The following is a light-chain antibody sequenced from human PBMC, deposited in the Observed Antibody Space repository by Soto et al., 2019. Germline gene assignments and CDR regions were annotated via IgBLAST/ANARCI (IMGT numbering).Light chain of an antibody. CDR3: CSYAGSNTLV. Sequence: QSALTQPRSVSGSPGQSVTISCTGTSRDVGGYNYVTWYQHHAGKAPKLRIYDVSKRPSGVPDRFSGSRSGNTASLTISGLQTEDEAEYFCCSYAGSNTLVCGGGTKLTVL. CDR2: DVS. CDR1: SRDVGGYNY. J-gene: IGLJ3*02. V-gene: IGLV2-11*01.